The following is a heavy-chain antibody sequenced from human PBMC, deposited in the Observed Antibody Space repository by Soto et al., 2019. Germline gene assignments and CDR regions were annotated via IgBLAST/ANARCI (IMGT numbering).Heavy chain of an antibody. D-gene: IGHD2-2*01. J-gene: IGHJ6*02. CDR1: GFTFSSYG. CDR3: AKDHPGGLSRSTSSRFGYYYGMDV. Sequence: QVQLVESGGGVIQPGRSLRLSCAASGFTFSSYGMHWVRQAPGKGLEWGAVISYDGSNKYYADSVKGRFTISRDNSKNTLYLQMNSLRAEDTAVYYCAKDHPGGLSRSTSSRFGYYYGMDVWGQGTTVPVSS. V-gene: IGHV3-30*18. CDR2: ISYDGSNK.